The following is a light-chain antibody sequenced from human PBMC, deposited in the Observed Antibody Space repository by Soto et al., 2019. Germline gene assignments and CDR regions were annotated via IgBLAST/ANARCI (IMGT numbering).Light chain of an antibody. Sequence: DIQMTQSPSSLSASVGDRVTITCRASQSISSYLNWYQQKPGKAPKLLIYAASSLQSGVPSRFSGSGSGTDLTLTIGILHPEDFETYTCTKSYSMPLSFGGGTKVEIK. J-gene: IGKJ4*01. CDR2: AAS. CDR1: QSISSY. CDR3: TKSYSMPLS. V-gene: IGKV1-39*01.